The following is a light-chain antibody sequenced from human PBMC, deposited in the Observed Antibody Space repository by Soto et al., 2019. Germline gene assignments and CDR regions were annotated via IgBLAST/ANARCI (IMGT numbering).Light chain of an antibody. Sequence: SYELAQPPSVSVAPGQTATVTCGGNNVGSKSVHWYQQKPGQAPVLVVYDDSDRPSGIPERFSGSNSGNTATLTISRVEAGDEADYYCQVWDTTSDQGVFGTGTKVTVL. CDR2: DDS. J-gene: IGLJ1*01. V-gene: IGLV3-21*02. CDR3: QVWDTTSDQGV. CDR1: NVGSKS.